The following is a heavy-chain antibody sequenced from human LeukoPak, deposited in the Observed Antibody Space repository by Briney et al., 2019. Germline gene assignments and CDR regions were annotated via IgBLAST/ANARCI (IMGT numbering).Heavy chain of an antibody. CDR2: IYYTGST. V-gene: IGHV4-59*01. CDR1: GGSMSYYY. Sequence: SETLSLTCTVSGGSMSYYYWSWIRQPPGEGLEWIGYIYYTGSTNYNPSLKSRVTISLDTSKNQFSLKLSSVTAADTAVYYCARSVAGAQIDYWGQGTLVTVSS. D-gene: IGHD6-19*01. J-gene: IGHJ4*02. CDR3: ARSVAGAQIDY.